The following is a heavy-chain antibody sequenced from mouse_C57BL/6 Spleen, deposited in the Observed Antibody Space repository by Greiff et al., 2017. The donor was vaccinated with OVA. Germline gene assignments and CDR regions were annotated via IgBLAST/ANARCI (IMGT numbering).Heavy chain of an antibody. V-gene: IGHV1-69*01. Sequence: QVQLQQPGAELVMPGASVKLSCKASGYTFTSYWMHWVKQRPGQGLEWIGEIDPSDGYTNYNQKFKGKSTLTVDKSSSTAYLQLSSLTSEAAAVYYGARGAKGFDYWGQGTTLTVSS. J-gene: IGHJ2*01. CDR1: GYTFTSYW. CDR3: ARGAKGFDY. D-gene: IGHD3-1*01. CDR2: IDPSDGYT.